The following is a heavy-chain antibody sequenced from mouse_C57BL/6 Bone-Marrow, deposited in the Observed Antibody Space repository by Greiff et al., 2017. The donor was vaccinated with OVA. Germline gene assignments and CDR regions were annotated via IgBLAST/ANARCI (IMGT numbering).Heavy chain of an antibody. D-gene: IGHD2-1*01. CDR2: IDPSDSET. V-gene: IGHV1-52*01. CDR3: ARGGGQYGNCLRY. Sequence: VQLQQPGAELVRPGSSVKLSCKASGYTFTSYWMHWVKQRPIQGLEWIGNIDPSDSETHYNQKFKDKATLTVDKSSSTAYMQLSSLTSEDSAVYYCARGGGQYGNCLRYWGQGTTLTVSS. J-gene: IGHJ2*01. CDR1: GYTFTSYW.